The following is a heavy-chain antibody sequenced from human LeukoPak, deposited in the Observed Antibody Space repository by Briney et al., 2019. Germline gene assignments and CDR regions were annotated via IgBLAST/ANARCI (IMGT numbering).Heavy chain of an antibody. Sequence: PSETLSLTCTVSGGSISTYYWSWIRQPPGKGLEWIGYIYYSGSTNYNPSLKSRVTISVDKSKNQFSLKLSSVTAADTAVYYCACRPLVRGVDVDAEYFQHWGQGTLVTVSS. CDR1: GGSISTYY. CDR2: IYYSGST. CDR3: ACRPLVRGVDVDAEYFQH. D-gene: IGHD3-10*01. V-gene: IGHV4-59*12. J-gene: IGHJ1*01.